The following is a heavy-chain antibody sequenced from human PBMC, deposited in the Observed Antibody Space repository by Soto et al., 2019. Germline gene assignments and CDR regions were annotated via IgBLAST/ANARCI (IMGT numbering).Heavy chain of an antibody. J-gene: IGHJ3*02. V-gene: IGHV1-2*04. CDR3: ARDTRDYGSGSYSAFDI. Sequence: EASVKVSCKASGYTFTGYYMHWVRQAPGQGLEWMGWINPNSGGTNYAQKFQGWVTMTRDTSISTAYMELSRLRSDDTAVYYCARDTRDYGSGSYSAFDIWGQGTMVTVSS. D-gene: IGHD3-10*01. CDR1: GYTFTGYY. CDR2: INPNSGGT.